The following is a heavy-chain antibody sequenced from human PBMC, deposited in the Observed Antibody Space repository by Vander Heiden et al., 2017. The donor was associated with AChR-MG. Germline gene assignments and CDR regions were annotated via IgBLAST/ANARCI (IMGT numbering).Heavy chain of an antibody. CDR1: GYTFTSYA. CDR2: INAGNGNT. Sequence: QVQLVQSGAEVKKPGASVKVSCKASGYTFTSYAMPLVLQAPGQRLEWMRWINAGNGNTKYSQKVQGRVTITRDTSASTAYMELSSLRSENTAWYYWAGVLDTAMVKVVGWFDPWGQGTLVTVSS. CDR3: AGVLDTAMVKVVGWFDP. V-gene: IGHV1-3*01. D-gene: IGHD5-18*01. J-gene: IGHJ5*02.